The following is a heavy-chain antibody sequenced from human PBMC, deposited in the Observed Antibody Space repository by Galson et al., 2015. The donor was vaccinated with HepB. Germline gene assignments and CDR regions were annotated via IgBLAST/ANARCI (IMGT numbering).Heavy chain of an antibody. CDR3: ARARYSTSPPDY. CDR1: DYTFTNFG. Sequence: QSGAEVKKPGTSVKVSCTASDYTFTNFGISWVRQAPGQGLEWMGWISAYNGNTNYAQNLQGRVTMTTDTSTSTAYMVLRSLRSDDTAIYYCARARYSTSPPDYWGQGTLVTVSS. CDR2: ISAYNGNT. J-gene: IGHJ4*02. V-gene: IGHV1-18*04. D-gene: IGHD6-6*01.